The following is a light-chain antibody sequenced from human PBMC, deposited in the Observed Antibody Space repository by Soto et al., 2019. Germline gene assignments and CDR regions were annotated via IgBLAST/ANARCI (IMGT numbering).Light chain of an antibody. V-gene: IGKV3-15*01. CDR1: QSISSN. CDR3: QQYDSWPPLFT. Sequence: EIVMTQSPATLSVSPGERATLSCRASQSISSNLAWYQQRPGQAPRLLVYGASTRATGVPARFSGSGSGTEFTLTISSLPSEDFALYSCQQYDSWPPLFTFGPGTKVDLK. J-gene: IGKJ3*01. CDR2: GAS.